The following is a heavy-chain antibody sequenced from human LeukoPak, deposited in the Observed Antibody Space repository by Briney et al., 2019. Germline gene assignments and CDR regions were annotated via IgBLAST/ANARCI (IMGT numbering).Heavy chain of an antibody. CDR3: ARVRMRVWFDP. CDR1: GGSISSGGYY. Sequence: MPSQTLPLTCTVSGGSISSGGYYWSWIRQHPGKGLEWIGYIYYSGSTYYNPSLKSRVTISVDTSKNQFSLKLSSVTATDTAVYYCARVRMRVWFDPWGQGTLVTVSS. V-gene: IGHV4-31*03. J-gene: IGHJ5*02. D-gene: IGHD3-10*01. CDR2: IYYSGST.